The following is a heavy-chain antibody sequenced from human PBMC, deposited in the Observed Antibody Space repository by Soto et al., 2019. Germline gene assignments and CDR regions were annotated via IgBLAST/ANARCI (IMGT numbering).Heavy chain of an antibody. CDR3: ATVGTGSYNWLDP. CDR2: INSDGSTT. D-gene: IGHD1-26*01. J-gene: IGHJ5*02. V-gene: IGHV3-74*01. CDR1: GFTFSTYW. Sequence: EVQLVESGGGLVQPGGSLRLSCAASGFTFSTYWMHWVRQAPGKGPVWVSRINSDGSTTTYADSVKGRFTISRDNAKNTLYLQMNSLRAEDTAVYFCATVGTGSYNWLDPWGQGTLVTVSS.